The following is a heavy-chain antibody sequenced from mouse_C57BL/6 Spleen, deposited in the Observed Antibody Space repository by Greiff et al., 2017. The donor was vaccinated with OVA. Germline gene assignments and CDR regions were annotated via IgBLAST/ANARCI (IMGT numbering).Heavy chain of an antibody. Sequence: DVHLVESGGGLVKPGGSLKLSCAASGFTFSDYGMHWVRQAPEKGLEWVAYISSGSSTIYYADTVKGRFTISRDNAKNTLFLQLTSLRSEDAAMYYCARHYSNGFAYWGQGTLVTVSA. D-gene: IGHD2-5*01. CDR1: GFTFSDYG. V-gene: IGHV5-17*01. CDR3: ARHYSNGFAY. CDR2: ISSGSSTI. J-gene: IGHJ3*01.